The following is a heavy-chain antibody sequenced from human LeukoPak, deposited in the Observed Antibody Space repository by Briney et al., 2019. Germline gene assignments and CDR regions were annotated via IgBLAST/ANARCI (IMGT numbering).Heavy chain of an antibody. J-gene: IGHJ4*02. D-gene: IGHD4-11*01. CDR1: GYSISSGYY. CDR2: IYHSGST. Sequence: PSETLSLTCTVSGYSISSGYYWGWIRQPPGKGLEWIGSIYHSGSTYYNPPLKSRVTISVDTSKNQFSLKLSSVTAADTAVYYCARGPSKVTSDYWGQGTLVTVSS. V-gene: IGHV4-38-2*02. CDR3: ARGPSKVTSDY.